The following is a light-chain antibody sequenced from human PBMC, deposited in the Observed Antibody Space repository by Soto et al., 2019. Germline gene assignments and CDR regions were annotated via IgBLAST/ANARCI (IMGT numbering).Light chain of an antibody. CDR2: EVS. Sequence: QPVLTQPPSASGSPGQSVTISCTGTSSDVGGYKYVSWYQQHPGKAPKLMIYEVSKRPSGVPDRFSGSKSGNTASLTVSGLQAEDEADYYCVSYAGSNNWVFGGGTKLTVL. V-gene: IGLV2-8*01. CDR1: SSDVGGYKY. CDR3: VSYAGSNNWV. J-gene: IGLJ3*02.